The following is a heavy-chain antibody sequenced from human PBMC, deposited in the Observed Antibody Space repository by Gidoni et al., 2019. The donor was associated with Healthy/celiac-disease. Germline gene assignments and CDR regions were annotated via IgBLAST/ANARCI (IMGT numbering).Heavy chain of an antibody. Sequence: EVQLVESGGGLVQPGGSLSLSCAASGFTFSSYWMSWVRQAPGKGLEWVANIKQDGSEKYYVDSVKGRFTISRDNAKNSLYLQMNSLRAEDTAVYYCARTESYYGSYFDYWGQGTLVTVSS. CDR1: GFTFSSYW. CDR3: ARTESYYGSYFDY. V-gene: IGHV3-7*01. D-gene: IGHD3-10*01. J-gene: IGHJ4*02. CDR2: IKQDGSEK.